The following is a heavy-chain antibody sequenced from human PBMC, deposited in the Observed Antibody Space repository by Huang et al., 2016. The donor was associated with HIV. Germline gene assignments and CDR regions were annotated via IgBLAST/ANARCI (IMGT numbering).Heavy chain of an antibody. CDR1: GYSFSTYW. Sequence: EVQLVQSGAEVKKPGESLKISCKGSGYSFSTYWIGWVRQMPGKGLEWMVRIFPGDSDTRYSPSFQGQVTISADKSISTAYLQWSSLKASDTAMYYCASTASYSGSYRGAFDIWGQGTMVTVSS. V-gene: IGHV5-51*03. J-gene: IGHJ3*02. CDR3: ASTASYSGSYRGAFDI. D-gene: IGHD1-26*01. CDR2: IFPGDSDT.